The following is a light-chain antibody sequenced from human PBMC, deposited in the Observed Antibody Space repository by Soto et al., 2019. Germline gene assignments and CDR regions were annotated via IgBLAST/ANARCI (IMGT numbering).Light chain of an antibody. V-gene: IGLV3-21*04. Sequence: SYELTQPPSVSVAPGRTARITCGGNNIGPKSVHWYQQKPGQAPMVVISFNSDRPSGIPERFSGSNSGDTATLTISTVEAGDEADYFCQVWDSTDDRVVFGGGTKLTVL. CDR1: NIGPKS. J-gene: IGLJ2*01. CDR2: FNS. CDR3: QVWDSTDDRVV.